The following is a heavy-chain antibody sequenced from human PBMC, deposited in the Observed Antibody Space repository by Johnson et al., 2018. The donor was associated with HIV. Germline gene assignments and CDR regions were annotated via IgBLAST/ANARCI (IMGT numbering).Heavy chain of an antibody. Sequence: VQLVESGGGLAQPGGSLRLSCAASGITVSSNYMSWVRQAPGKGLEWVSVIFTVGDVYYADSVKGRFTISRDNSKNILYLQMNSLSPEDTDVYYCARDGRDMVTRGAFDGWGQGTVVTVSS. J-gene: IGHJ3*01. D-gene: IGHD5-18*01. CDR2: IFTVGDV. CDR3: ARDGRDMVTRGAFDG. V-gene: IGHV3-66*02. CDR1: GITVSSNY.